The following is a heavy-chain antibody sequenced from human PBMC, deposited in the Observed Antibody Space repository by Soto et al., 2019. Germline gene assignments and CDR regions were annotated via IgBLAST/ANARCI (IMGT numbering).Heavy chain of an antibody. J-gene: IGHJ4*02. Sequence: TGGALRPSLAASGFTFSSYCIPWGRQAPGKGLEGVAVISYDGSNKYSADSVKGRFTISRDNSKNTLYLQMNSLRAEDTAVYYCARDFDSSGYYLTWAYWGQGTLVTVSS. D-gene: IGHD3-22*01. CDR1: GFTFSSYC. CDR2: ISYDGSNK. CDR3: ARDFDSSGYYLTWAY. V-gene: IGHV3-30-3*01.